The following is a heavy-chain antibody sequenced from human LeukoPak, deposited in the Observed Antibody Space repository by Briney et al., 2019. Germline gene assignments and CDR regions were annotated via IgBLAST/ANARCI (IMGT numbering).Heavy chain of an antibody. Sequence: PGGSLRLSCAASGFTFSDYYMSWIRQAPGKGLEWVSYISSSGSTIYYADSVKGRFTISRDNAKNSLYLQMNSLRAEDTAVYYCARVDTAMVKLNFDYWGQGTLVTVSS. D-gene: IGHD5-18*01. CDR3: ARVDTAMVKLNFDY. J-gene: IGHJ4*02. V-gene: IGHV3-11*01. CDR1: GFTFSDYY. CDR2: ISSSGSTI.